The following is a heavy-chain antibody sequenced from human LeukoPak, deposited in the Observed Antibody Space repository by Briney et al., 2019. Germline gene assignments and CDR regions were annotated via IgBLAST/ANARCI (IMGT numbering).Heavy chain of an antibody. D-gene: IGHD1-26*01. CDR2: IHSGGNT. Sequence: GGSLRLSCAASGFTVSSNSMSWVRQAPGKGLEWVSVIHSGGNTYYADSVKGRFTISRDYSKNTLYLQMNSLRAEDTAVYYCARVVGSHYAFDYWGQGTLSPSPQ. V-gene: IGHV3-66*01. CDR3: ARVVGSHYAFDY. CDR1: GFTVSSNS. J-gene: IGHJ4*02.